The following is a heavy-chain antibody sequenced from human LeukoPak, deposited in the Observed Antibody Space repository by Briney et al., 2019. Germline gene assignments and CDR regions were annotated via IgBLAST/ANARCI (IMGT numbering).Heavy chain of an antibody. V-gene: IGHV3-30*02. CDR3: AKAIHYLDRWDAFDV. J-gene: IGHJ3*01. CDR1: GFTFSSYG. CDR2: IRYDGRNK. D-gene: IGHD2-2*03. Sequence: PGGSLRLSCAASGFTFSSYGMHWVRQAPGKGLEWVAFIRYDGRNKYYVDSVKGRFTISRDSSEDTLDLQMDSLRAEDTAIYYCAKAIHYLDRWDAFDVWGRGTMVIVSS.